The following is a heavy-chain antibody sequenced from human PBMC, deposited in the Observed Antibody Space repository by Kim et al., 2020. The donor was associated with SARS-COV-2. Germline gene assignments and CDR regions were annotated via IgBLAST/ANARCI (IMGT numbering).Heavy chain of an antibody. CDR2: INPNSGGT. J-gene: IGHJ6*02. Sequence: ASVKVSCKASGYTFTGYYMHWVRQAPGQGLEWMGWINPNSGGTNYAQKFQGRVTMTRDTSISTAYMELSRLRSDDTAVYYCAREATYYDILTGYYYYYGMDVWGQGTTVTVSS. D-gene: IGHD3-9*01. CDR3: AREATYYDILTGYYYYYGMDV. CDR1: GYTFTGYY. V-gene: IGHV1-2*02.